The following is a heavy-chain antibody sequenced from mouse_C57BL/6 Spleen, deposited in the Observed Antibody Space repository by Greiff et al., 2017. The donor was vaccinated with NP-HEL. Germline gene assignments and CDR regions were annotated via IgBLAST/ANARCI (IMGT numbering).Heavy chain of an antibody. D-gene: IGHD2-3*01. CDR3: ARPRVTTPFAY. CDR1: GYTFTDYY. CDR2: INPNNGGT. J-gene: IGHJ3*01. Sequence: EVQLQQSGPELVKPGASVKISCKASGYTFTDYYMNWVKQSHGKSLEWIGDINPNNGGTSYNQKFKGKATLTVDKSSSTAYMELRSLTSEDSAVYYCARPRVTTPFAYWGQGTLVTVSA. V-gene: IGHV1-26*01.